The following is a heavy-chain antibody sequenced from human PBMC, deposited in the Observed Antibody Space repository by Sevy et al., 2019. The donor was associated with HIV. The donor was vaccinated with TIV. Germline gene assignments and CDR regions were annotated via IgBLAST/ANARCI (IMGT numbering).Heavy chain of an antibody. J-gene: IGHJ3*02. CDR3: ARDMSTTVAFDI. V-gene: IGHV3-74*01. CDR1: GFTFSNYW. D-gene: IGHD4-17*01. Sequence: GGSLRLSCAASGFTFSNYWMHWVRRAPGKGLVWVSRISSDGTNTIYADSVKGRFTLSRDNAKNTLYLHMNSLTAEDTAMYYYARDMSTTVAFDIWGHGTMVTVSS. CDR2: ISSDGTNT.